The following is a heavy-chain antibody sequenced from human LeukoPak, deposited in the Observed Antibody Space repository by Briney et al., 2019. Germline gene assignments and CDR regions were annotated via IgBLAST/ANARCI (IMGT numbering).Heavy chain of an antibody. V-gene: IGHV3-21*01. CDR2: ISSSSSYI. J-gene: IGHJ4*02. Sequence: PGGSLRLSCAASGFTFSSYSMNWVRQAPGKGLEWVSSISSSSSYIYYADSVKGRFTISRDNAKNSLYLQMNSLRAEDTAVYYCARDRPDFMVGAHFDYWGQGTLVTVSS. CDR1: GFTFSSYS. CDR3: ARDRPDFMVGAHFDY. D-gene: IGHD1-26*01.